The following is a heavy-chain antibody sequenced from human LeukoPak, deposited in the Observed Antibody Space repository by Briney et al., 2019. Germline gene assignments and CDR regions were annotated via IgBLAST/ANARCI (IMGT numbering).Heavy chain of an antibody. D-gene: IGHD6-13*01. Sequence: PSETLSLTCAAYGGSFSGYYWSWIRQPPGKGLEWIGEINHSGSTNYNPSLKSRVTISVDTSKNQFSLKLSSVTAADTAVYYCARETTSSWYDLYYCYGMDVWGQGTTVTVSS. J-gene: IGHJ6*02. CDR2: INHSGST. CDR1: GGSFSGYY. CDR3: ARETTSSWYDLYYCYGMDV. V-gene: IGHV4-34*01.